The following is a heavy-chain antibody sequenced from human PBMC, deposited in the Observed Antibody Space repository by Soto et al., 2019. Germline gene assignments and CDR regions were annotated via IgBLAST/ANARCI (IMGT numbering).Heavy chain of an antibody. Sequence: GGSLRLSCAASGFTFSSYAMHWVRQAPGKGLEWVAVISYDGSNKYYADSVKCRFTISRDNSKNTLYLQMNSLRAEDKAVYYCASSPFLTGYLYWYFDLWGRGTLVTVSS. CDR3: ASSPFLTGYLYWYFDL. CDR2: ISYDGSNK. V-gene: IGHV3-30-3*01. CDR1: GFTFSSYA. D-gene: IGHD3-9*01. J-gene: IGHJ2*01.